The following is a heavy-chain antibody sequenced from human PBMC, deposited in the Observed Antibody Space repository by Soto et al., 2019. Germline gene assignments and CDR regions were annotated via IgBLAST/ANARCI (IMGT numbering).Heavy chain of an antibody. CDR3: ARDRGARAFDI. CDR2: INAGNGNT. CDR1: GFTFTIYG. Sequence: ASVKVSCKASGFTFTIYGVTWVRQAPGQRLEWMGWINAGNGNTKYSQNFQGRVTITRDTSASTAYMELSSLRSEDTAVYYCARDRGARAFDIWGQGTMVTVSS. J-gene: IGHJ3*02. V-gene: IGHV1-3*01. D-gene: IGHD3-10*01.